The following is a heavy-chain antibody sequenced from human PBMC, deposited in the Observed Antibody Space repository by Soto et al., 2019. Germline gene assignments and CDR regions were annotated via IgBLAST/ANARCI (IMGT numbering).Heavy chain of an antibody. Sequence: QVQLQESGPGLVKPSGTLSLTCGVSSDSIGSSYWCSWVRRAPGKGLEWIGEIHHSGRTHYYPSLTSRVPMSVGTADNQFSLKRTSVTAADTAVYYCARSNWNYIRTLDYWGQGTLVTVSS. J-gene: IGHJ4*02. CDR1: SDSIGSSYW. D-gene: IGHD1-7*01. CDR2: IHHSGRT. V-gene: IGHV4-4*02. CDR3: ARSNWNYIRTLDY.